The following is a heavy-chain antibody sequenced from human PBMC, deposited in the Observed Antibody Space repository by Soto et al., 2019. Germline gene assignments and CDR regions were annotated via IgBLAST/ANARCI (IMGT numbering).Heavy chain of an antibody. D-gene: IGHD4-17*01. J-gene: IGHJ5*02. Sequence: SETLSFTCTVSVDSISSDYYYWSWILHPPGKGLEWIGYISYSGTTSYNPSLKSRVLFSVDTSKKKFSLKLTSVTSADTAVYYCARSHDYSAYVFDRWGQGTLVTVSS. CDR1: VDSISSDYYY. CDR3: ARSHDYSAYVFDR. CDR2: ISYSGTT. V-gene: IGHV4-30-4*01.